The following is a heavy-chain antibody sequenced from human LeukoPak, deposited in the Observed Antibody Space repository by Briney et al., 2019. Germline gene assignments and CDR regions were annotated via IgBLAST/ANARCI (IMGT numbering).Heavy chain of an antibody. V-gene: IGHV3-23*01. Sequence: GGTLRLSCAASGFTFSSYGMSWVRQAPGKGLEWVSAISGSGGSTYYADSVKGRFTISRDNSKNTLYLQMNSLRAEDTAVYYCAKGDGRSYSGVDYWGQGTLATVSS. CDR3: AKGDGRSYSGVDY. CDR2: ISGSGGST. CDR1: GFTFSSYG. J-gene: IGHJ4*02. D-gene: IGHD2-15*01.